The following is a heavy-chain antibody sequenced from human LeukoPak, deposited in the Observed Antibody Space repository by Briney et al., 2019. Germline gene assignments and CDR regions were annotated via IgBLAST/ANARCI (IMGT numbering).Heavy chain of an antibody. V-gene: IGHV3-74*01. CDR2: INGDGIST. J-gene: IGHJ4*02. CDR3: ARDVGNFDY. CDR1: GYSFSNYW. Sequence: GESLKISCKGSGYSFSNYWIAWVRQAPGKGLVWVSRINGDGISTGYADSVKGRFTVSRDNAKKTLYLQMNSLRAEDTAVYYCARDVGNFDYWGQGTLVTVSS.